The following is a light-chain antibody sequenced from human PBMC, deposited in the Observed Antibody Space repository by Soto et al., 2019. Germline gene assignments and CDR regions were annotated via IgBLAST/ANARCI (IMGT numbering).Light chain of an antibody. CDR1: QSISSY. CDR3: QHSYSTPLT. CDR2: AAS. Sequence: DIQMTQSPSSLSASVGDRVTITCRASQSISSYLNWYQQKPGKAPKLLIYAASSLQSGVPSRFSGSGSGTDFTLTISSLQPEDFATYYCQHSYSTPLTCGGGTKVEIQ. V-gene: IGKV1-39*01. J-gene: IGKJ4*01.